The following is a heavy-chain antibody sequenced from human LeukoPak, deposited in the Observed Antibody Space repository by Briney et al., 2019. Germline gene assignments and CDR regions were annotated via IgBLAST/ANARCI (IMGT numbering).Heavy chain of an antibody. D-gene: IGHD3-3*01. J-gene: IGHJ4*02. V-gene: IGHV3-30*02. Sequence: GGSLRLSCPASGFTFSNYGMHWVRQAPGKGLEWVAFIRYDGSDKSYADSVKGRFTISRDSSMNTLYLQMNSLRPEDTAVYYCAKQILSGYNPEALDYWGQGTLVTVSS. CDR3: AKQILSGYNPEALDY. CDR1: GFTFSNYG. CDR2: IRYDGSDK.